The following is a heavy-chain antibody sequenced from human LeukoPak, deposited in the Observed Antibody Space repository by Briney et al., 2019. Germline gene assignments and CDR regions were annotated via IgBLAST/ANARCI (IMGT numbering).Heavy chain of an antibody. J-gene: IGHJ5*02. D-gene: IGHD5-18*01. CDR3: AGGRGYSYGPKEP. CDR2: IIPIFGTA. Sequence: SVKVSCKASGGTFSSYAISWVRQAPGQGLEWMGGIIPIFGTANYAQKFQGRATITADESTSTAYMELSSLRSEDTAVYYCAGGRGYSYGPKEPWGQGTLVTVSS. V-gene: IGHV1-69*13. CDR1: GGTFSSYA.